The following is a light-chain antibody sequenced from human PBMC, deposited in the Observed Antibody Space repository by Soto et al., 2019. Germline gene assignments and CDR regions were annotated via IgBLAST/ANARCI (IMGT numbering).Light chain of an antibody. CDR1: QDISSY. V-gene: IGKV1-39*01. J-gene: IGKJ2*01. Sequence: QMTQSPSSLSASPGDRVTITCRASQDISSYLNWYQQKPGKAPKLLIYAASSLQSAVPSRFSGSGSGTDFTLTINSLQPEDSATYYCQQSYGIPRTFGQGTKLEI. CDR3: QQSYGIPRT. CDR2: AAS.